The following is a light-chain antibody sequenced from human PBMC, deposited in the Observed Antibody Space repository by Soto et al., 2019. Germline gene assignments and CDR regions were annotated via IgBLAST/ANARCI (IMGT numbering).Light chain of an antibody. V-gene: IGLV1-40*01. Sequence: QSVLTQPPSVSGAPGQRVTISCTGSSSNIGAGYDEHWYQQLPGTAPKLLIYGNNNRPSGVPDRFSGSKSGTSASLAITGLQAEDDADYFCQSYDSSLISYVFGTGTKLTVL. CDR2: GNN. CDR3: QSYDSSLISYV. J-gene: IGLJ1*01. CDR1: SSNIGAGYD.